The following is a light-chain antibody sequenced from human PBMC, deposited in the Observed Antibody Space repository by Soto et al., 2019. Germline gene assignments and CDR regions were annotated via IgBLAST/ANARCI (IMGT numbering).Light chain of an antibody. V-gene: IGKV3-11*01. Sequence: EIVLTQSPATLSLSPGEIATLSCRASQSVSSYLAWYQQKPGQAPRLLIYDASNRATGIPARFSGSGSGTDLTLTNSSLEPEDFAVYYCQQRSNWPLTFGGGTKVEFK. J-gene: IGKJ4*01. CDR1: QSVSSY. CDR3: QQRSNWPLT. CDR2: DAS.